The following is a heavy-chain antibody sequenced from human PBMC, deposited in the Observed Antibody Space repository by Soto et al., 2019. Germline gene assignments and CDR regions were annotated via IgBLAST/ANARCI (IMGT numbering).Heavy chain of an antibody. V-gene: IGHV3-30*18. CDR1: GFTFSSYG. CDR3: AKDITVVVVAATDGGFDY. Sequence: GGSLRLSCAASGFTFSSYGMHWVRQAPGKGLEWVAVISYDGSNKYYADSVKGRFTISRDNSKNTLYLQMNSLRAEDTAVYYCAKDITVVVVAATDGGFDYWGQGTLVTVSS. CDR2: ISYDGSNK. D-gene: IGHD2-15*01. J-gene: IGHJ4*02.